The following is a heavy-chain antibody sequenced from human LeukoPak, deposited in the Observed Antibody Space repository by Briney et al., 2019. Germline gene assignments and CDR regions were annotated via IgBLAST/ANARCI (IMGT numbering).Heavy chain of an antibody. CDR3: ARVRVGATPYYYYYMDV. CDR1: GYTFTSYG. V-gene: IGHV1-18*01. J-gene: IGHJ6*03. CDR2: ISAYNGNT. D-gene: IGHD1-26*01. Sequence: GASVKVSCKASGYTFTSYGISWVRQAPGQGLEWMGWISAYNGNTNYAQKLQGRVTMTTDTSTSTAYMELRSLRSDDTAVYYCARVRVGATPYYYYYMDVWGKGTTVTISS.